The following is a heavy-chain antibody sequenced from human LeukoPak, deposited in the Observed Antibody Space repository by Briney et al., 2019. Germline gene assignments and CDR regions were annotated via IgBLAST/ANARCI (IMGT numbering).Heavy chain of an antibody. CDR2: INPNSGGT. CDR3: ARVLYGEALDY. J-gene: IGHJ4*02. CDR1: GYTFTGYY. D-gene: IGHD4-17*01. V-gene: IGHV1-2*02. Sequence: GASVKVSCKASGYTFTGYYMHWVRQAPGQGPEWMGWINPNSGGTYYAQKFQGRVTMTRDTSISTAYMELSRLRSDDTAVYYCARVLYGEALDYWGQGTLVTVSS.